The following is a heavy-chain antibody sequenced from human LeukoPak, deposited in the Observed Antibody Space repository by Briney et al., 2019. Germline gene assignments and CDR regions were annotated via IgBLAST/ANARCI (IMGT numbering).Heavy chain of an antibody. CDR1: SYSISSGYY. CDR2: IYHSGST. V-gene: IGHV4-38-2*02. CDR3: ARAPSAPYSSSYDY. D-gene: IGHD6-13*01. J-gene: IGHJ4*02. Sequence: SETLSLTSTVSSYSISSGYYWGWTRRPPGEGLGWMGSIYHSGSTDYNPSLKSRVTISVDTSKNQFYLKLSSVTAADTAVYYCARAPSAPYSSSYDYWGQGTLVTVSS.